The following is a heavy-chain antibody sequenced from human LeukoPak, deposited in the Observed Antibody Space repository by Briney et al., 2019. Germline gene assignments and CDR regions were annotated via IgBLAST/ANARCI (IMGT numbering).Heavy chain of an antibody. V-gene: IGHV3-9*01. D-gene: IGHD2-15*01. Sequence: GGSLRLSCAASGFTFDDYVMNWVRQAPGKGLEWVAGISWNSGTIGYADSVKGRFTISRDNAKNSLYLQMNSLRAEDTALYYCVKGAAYHLGDAFDIWGQGTMVTVSS. J-gene: IGHJ3*02. CDR1: GFTFDDYV. CDR2: ISWNSGTI. CDR3: VKGAAYHLGDAFDI.